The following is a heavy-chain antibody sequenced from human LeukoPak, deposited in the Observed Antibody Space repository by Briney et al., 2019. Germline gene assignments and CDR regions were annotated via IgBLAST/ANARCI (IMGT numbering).Heavy chain of an antibody. Sequence: GASVKVSCKASGYTFTGYYMHWVRQAPGQGLEWMGWINPNSGGTNYAQKFQGRVTTTRDTSISTAYMELSRLRSDDTAVYYCATTNWNYRNWFDPRGQGTLVTVSS. D-gene: IGHD1-7*01. CDR2: INPNSGGT. V-gene: IGHV1-2*02. CDR3: ATTNWNYRNWFDP. J-gene: IGHJ5*02. CDR1: GYTFTGYY.